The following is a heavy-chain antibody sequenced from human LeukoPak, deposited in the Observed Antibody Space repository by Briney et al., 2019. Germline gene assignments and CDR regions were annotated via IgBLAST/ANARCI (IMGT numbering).Heavy chain of an antibody. D-gene: IGHD3-22*01. CDR1: GFTFSSYA. J-gene: IGHJ6*02. V-gene: IGHV3-23*01. Sequence: GGSLRLSCAASGFTFSSYAMSWVRQAPGKGLEWVSAISGSGGSTYYADSVKGRFTISRDNSKNTLYLQMNSLRAEDTAVYYCAKDGGCEWDDSSGYYLVDRQYYGMDVWGQGTTVTVSS. CDR2: ISGSGGST. CDR3: AKDGGCEWDDSSGYYLVDRQYYGMDV.